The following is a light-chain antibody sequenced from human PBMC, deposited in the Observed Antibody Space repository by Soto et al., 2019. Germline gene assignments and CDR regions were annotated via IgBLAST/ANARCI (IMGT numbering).Light chain of an antibody. CDR1: SSNIGSNT. V-gene: IGLV1-44*01. CDR2: TNN. Sequence: QAVVTQPPSASGTPGQRGTISCSGSSSNIGSNTVNWYQQVPGTAPKYVIYTNNQRPSGVPARFSGSQSGTSASLAISGLQSEDEAVYYCAAWDDTLNGQVFGGGTKLTVL. CDR3: AAWDDTLNGQV. J-gene: IGLJ3*02.